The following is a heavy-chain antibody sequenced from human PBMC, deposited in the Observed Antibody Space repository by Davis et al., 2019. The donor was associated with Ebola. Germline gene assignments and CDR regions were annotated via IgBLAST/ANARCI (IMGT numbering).Heavy chain of an antibody. CDR1: GGSFSGYY. Sequence: MPSETLSLTCAVYGGSFSGYYWSWIRQPPGKGLEWIGEINHSGSTNYNPSLKSRVTISVDTSKNQFSLKLSSVTAADTAVYYCAGYSYGQGAFDIWGQGTMVTVSS. D-gene: IGHD5-18*01. CDR2: INHSGST. V-gene: IGHV4-34*01. CDR3: AGYSYGQGAFDI. J-gene: IGHJ3*02.